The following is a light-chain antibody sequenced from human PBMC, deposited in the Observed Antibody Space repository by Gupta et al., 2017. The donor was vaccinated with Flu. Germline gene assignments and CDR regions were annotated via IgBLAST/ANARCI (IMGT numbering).Light chain of an antibody. CDR3: QSADNSGTYPVV. CDR2: NDS. J-gene: IGLJ2*01. Sequence: SYELTQPPSVSVSPGQTARITCPGDALPKQYAYWYQQKPGQAPVLVIYNDSERPSGIPERFSCSSSGTTATLTISGVQSEDEADYYCQSADNSGTYPVVFGGGTKLTVL. V-gene: IGLV3-25*02. CDR1: ALPKQY.